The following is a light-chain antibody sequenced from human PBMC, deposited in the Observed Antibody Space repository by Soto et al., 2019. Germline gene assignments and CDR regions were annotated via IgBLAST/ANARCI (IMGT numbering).Light chain of an antibody. V-gene: IGLV2-8*01. Sequence: QSALTQPPSASGSPGQSVTISCTGTSSDVGGYNYVSWYQQYSGRAPKLMIYEVTKRHSGVPDRFSGSKSGNTASLTVSGLQAEDEADYYCSSYAASNNFYFVFGGGTQLTVL. CDR2: EVT. CDR1: SSDVGGYNY. CDR3: SSYAASNNFYFV. J-gene: IGLJ3*02.